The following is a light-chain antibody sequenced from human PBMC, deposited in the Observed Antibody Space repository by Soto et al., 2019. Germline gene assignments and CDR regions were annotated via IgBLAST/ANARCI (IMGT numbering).Light chain of an antibody. Sequence: SYELTQPPSVSVAPGQTARITCGGSNIGSKSVDWYQQKPGQAPVLVVYDDSDRPSGISERFSGSNSGNTATPTVNRAEPAHEADYSCPVWDNSSEYYVFGTGTNVT. CDR3: PVWDNSSEYYV. CDR1: NIGSKS. J-gene: IGLJ1*01. CDR2: DDS. V-gene: IGLV3-21*02.